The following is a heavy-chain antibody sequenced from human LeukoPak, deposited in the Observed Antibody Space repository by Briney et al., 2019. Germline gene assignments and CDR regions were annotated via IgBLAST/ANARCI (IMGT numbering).Heavy chain of an antibody. J-gene: IGHJ4*02. Sequence: GGSLRLSCAASGFTFSSYGMHWVRQAPGKGLEWVAVIWYDGSNKYYAGSVKGRFTISRDNSKNTLYLQMNSLRAEDTAVYYCAKDHRGEDYYFDYWGQGTLVTVSS. CDR3: AKDHRGEDYYFDY. CDR2: IWYDGSNK. CDR1: GFTFSSYG. D-gene: IGHD3-16*01. V-gene: IGHV3-30*02.